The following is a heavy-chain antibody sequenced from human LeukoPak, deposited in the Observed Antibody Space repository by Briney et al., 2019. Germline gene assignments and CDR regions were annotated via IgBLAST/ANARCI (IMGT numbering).Heavy chain of an antibody. CDR2: IYYSGST. CDR1: GGSISSYY. J-gene: IGHJ4*02. Sequence: VKPSETLSLTCTVSGGSISSYYWSWIRQPPGKGLEWIGYIYYSGSTNYNPSLKSRVTISVDTSKNQFSLKLSSVTAADTAVYYCAVLGGFGELSQGDYWGQGTLVTVSS. CDR3: AVLGGFGELSQGDY. D-gene: IGHD3-10*01. V-gene: IGHV4-59*01.